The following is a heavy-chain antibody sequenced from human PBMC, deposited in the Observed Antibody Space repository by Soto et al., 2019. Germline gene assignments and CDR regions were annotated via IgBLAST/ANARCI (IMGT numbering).Heavy chain of an antibody. Sequence: QVTLKESGPVLVKPTETLTLTCTVSGFSLSNARMGVSWIRQPPGKALEWLAHIFSNDEKSYSTSLKSRLTISKDTSKSQVVLTMTNMDPVDTATYYCARSSGWTGARFLYDYWGQGTLVTVSS. D-gene: IGHD6-19*01. CDR2: IFSNDEK. V-gene: IGHV2-26*01. J-gene: IGHJ4*02. CDR1: GFSLSNARMG. CDR3: ARSSGWTGARFLYDY.